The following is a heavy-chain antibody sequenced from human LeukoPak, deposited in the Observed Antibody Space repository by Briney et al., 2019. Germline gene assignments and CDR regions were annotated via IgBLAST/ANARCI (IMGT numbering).Heavy chain of an antibody. CDR2: IIPIFGTA. V-gene: IGHV1-69*13. CDR3: ARAKWQLVRGREVPYYFDY. J-gene: IGHJ4*02. CDR1: GGTFNSYA. D-gene: IGHD6-6*01. Sequence: SVKVSCKASGGTFNSYAISWVRQAPGQGLEWMGGIIPIFGTANYAQKFQGRVTITADESTSTAYMELSSLRSEDTAVYYCARAKWQLVRGREVPYYFDYWGQGTLVTVSS.